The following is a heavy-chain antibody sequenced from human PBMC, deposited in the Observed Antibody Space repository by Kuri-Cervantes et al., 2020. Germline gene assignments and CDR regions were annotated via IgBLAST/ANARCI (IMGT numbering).Heavy chain of an antibody. J-gene: IGHJ4*02. Sequence: SLKISCAASGFTFDDYAMHWVRQAPGKGLEWVSGISWNSGSISYADSVKGRFTISRDNAKNSLYLQMNSLRAEDTALYYCAKDVDHRMGPYYFDYWGQGTLVTVSS. V-gene: IGHV3-9*01. CDR2: ISWNSGSI. CDR3: AKDVDHRMGPYYFDY. D-gene: IGHD1-26*01. CDR1: GFTFDDYA.